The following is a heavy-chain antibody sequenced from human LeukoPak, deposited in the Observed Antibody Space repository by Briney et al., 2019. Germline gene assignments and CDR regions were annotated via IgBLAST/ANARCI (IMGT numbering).Heavy chain of an antibody. Sequence: GGSLRLSCAASGFTFSNYAMSWVRQAPGKGLEWVSAISGSGGSTYYADSVKGRFTISRDNSKNTLYLQMGSLRAEDMTVYYCAREHSYGYFDYWGQGTLVTVSS. J-gene: IGHJ4*02. CDR2: ISGSGGST. D-gene: IGHD5-18*01. V-gene: IGHV3-23*01. CDR1: GFTFSNYA. CDR3: AREHSYGYFDY.